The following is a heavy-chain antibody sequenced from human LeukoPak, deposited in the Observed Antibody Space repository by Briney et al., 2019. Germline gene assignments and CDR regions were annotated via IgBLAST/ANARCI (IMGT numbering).Heavy chain of an antibody. CDR3: ARVEILTGYSPDY. D-gene: IGHD3-9*01. V-gene: IGHV3-48*03. CDR2: ISSSGITI. Sequence: GGSLRLSCAASVFTFSGYEMNCVRQAPGRGLEWVSYISSSGITIYYADSVKCRFTISRDTRKNSLYLQMNSLRAEDTAVYYCARVEILTGYSPDYWGQGTLVTVSS. J-gene: IGHJ4*02. CDR1: VFTFSGYE.